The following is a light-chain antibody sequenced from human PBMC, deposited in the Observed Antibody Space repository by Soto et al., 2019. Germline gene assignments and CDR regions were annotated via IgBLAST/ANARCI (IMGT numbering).Light chain of an antibody. CDR2: DDG. V-gene: IGLV3-21*02. CDR3: QVWDRSSDHYV. J-gene: IGLJ1*01. Sequence: SYELTQPPSVSVAPGQTARITCGGNNIGSKSVHWYQQKPGQAPVLVVYDDGDRPSGIPERFSGSNSGNTATLTISRVEAGDEADYYCQVWDRSSDHYVFGTGTKVTVL. CDR1: NIGSKS.